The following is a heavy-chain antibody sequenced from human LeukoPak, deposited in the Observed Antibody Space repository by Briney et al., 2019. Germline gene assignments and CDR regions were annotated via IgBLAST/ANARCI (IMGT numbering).Heavy chain of an antibody. D-gene: IGHD2-2*01. V-gene: IGHV4-31*03. CDR3: ARDIVVPAAQGYGMDV. CDR2: IYYSGST. Sequence: PSQTLSLTCTVSGGSISSGGYYWSWIRQHPGKGLEWIGYIYYSGSTYYNPSLKSRVTISVDTSKNQFSLKLSSVTAADTAVYYCARDIVVPAAQGYGMDVWGQGTTVTVSS. J-gene: IGHJ6*02. CDR1: GGSISSGGYY.